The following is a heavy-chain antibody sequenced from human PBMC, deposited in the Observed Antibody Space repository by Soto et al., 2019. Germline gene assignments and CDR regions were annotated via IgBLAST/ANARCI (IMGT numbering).Heavy chain of an antibody. CDR2: IYTSGST. J-gene: IGHJ3*02. Sequence: QVQLQESGPGLVKPSETLSLTCTVSGGSISSYYWSWIRQPAGKGLEWIGRIYTSGSTNYNPSLKSRVTMSVDTSKNQFSLKRSSVTAADTAVYYCARTPLRFLEWLLYNAFDIWGQGTMVTVSS. CDR3: ARTPLRFLEWLLYNAFDI. CDR1: GGSISSYY. V-gene: IGHV4-4*07. D-gene: IGHD3-3*01.